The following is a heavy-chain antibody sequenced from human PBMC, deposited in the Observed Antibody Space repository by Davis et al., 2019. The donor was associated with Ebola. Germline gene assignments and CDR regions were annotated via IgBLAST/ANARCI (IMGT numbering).Heavy chain of an antibody. CDR2: IYPGDSDT. CDR1: GYSFTSYW. CDR3: ARHSYDSSGYYYGYYYYYGMDV. D-gene: IGHD3-22*01. Sequence: GGSLRLSCKGSGYSFTSYWIGWVRQLPGKGLEWMGIIYPGDSDTRYSPSFQGQVTISADKSISTAYLQWSSLKASDTAMYYCARHSYDSSGYYYGYYYYYGMDVWGQGTTVTVSS. J-gene: IGHJ6*02. V-gene: IGHV5-51*01.